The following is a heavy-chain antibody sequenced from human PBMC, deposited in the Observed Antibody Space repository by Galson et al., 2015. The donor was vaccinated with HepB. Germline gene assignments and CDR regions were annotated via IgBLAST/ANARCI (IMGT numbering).Heavy chain of an antibody. CDR3: ARGPSHGDYVTLFRGGMDV. D-gene: IGHD4-17*01. Sequence: SLRLSCAASGFTFSSYGMHWVRQAPGKGLEWVAVIWYDGSNKYYADSVKGRFTISRDNSKNTLYLQMNSLRAEDTAVYYCARGPSHGDYVTLFRGGMDVWGQGTTVTVSS. CDR2: IWYDGSNK. J-gene: IGHJ6*02. CDR1: GFTFSSYG. V-gene: IGHV3-33*01.